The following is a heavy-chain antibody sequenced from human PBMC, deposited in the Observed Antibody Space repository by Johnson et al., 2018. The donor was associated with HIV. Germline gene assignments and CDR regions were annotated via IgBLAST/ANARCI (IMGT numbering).Heavy chain of an antibody. Sequence: VQLVESGGDLVQPGGSPRLSCIGSAFTFSHNWMSWVLQAPGKGLEWVGRIKRTGARGTIDYAAPVNGRFTISRDDSTNTLYLEMNNLKSEDTALYYCTTTAFIKSAGGTRPLDIWGQGTMVTVSS. CDR2: IKRTGARGTI. CDR3: TTTAFIKSAGGTRPLDI. V-gene: IGHV3-15*01. CDR1: AFTFSHNW. J-gene: IGHJ3*02. D-gene: IGHD6-13*01.